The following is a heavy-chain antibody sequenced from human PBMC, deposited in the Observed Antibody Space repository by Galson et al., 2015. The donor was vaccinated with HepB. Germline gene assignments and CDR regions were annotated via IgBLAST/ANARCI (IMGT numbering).Heavy chain of an antibody. D-gene: IGHD1-14*01. V-gene: IGHV3-11*06. CDR3: ARHTGVDAFDV. Sequence: SLRLSCAASRFTFSDYYMSWIRQAPGKGLEWVSDISTTSSYTKYADSVKGRFTISRDNAKNSLYLQMSSLRAEDTAVYYYARHTGVDAFDVWGQGTMVTVSS. CDR1: RFTFSDYY. J-gene: IGHJ3*01. CDR2: ISTTSSYT.